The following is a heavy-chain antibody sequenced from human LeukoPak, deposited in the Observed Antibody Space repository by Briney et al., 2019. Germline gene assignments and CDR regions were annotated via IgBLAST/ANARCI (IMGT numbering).Heavy chain of an antibody. J-gene: IGHJ4*02. CDR2: ISYDGSNK. Sequence: GVSLRLSCAASGFTFSSYAMHWVRQAPGKGLEWVAVISYDGSNKYYADSVKGRFTISRDNSKNTLYLQMNSLRAEDTAVYYCARAGRRGYCSGGSCYGVDYWGQGTLVTVSS. V-gene: IGHV3-30-3*01. D-gene: IGHD2-15*01. CDR3: ARAGRRGYCSGGSCYGVDY. CDR1: GFTFSSYA.